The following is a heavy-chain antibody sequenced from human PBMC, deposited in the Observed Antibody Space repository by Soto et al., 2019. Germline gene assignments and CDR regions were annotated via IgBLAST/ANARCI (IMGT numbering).Heavy chain of an antibody. Sequence: SETLSLTCDVSGGSITTGHWWTWVRQSPGKGLEWIGEIYQSGITNYNPSLNSRLSISMDQSKNQFSLKLTSVTAADTALYFCARGFSFSDNSDNDRIYFSYGLNVWGQGTTVTVSS. CDR2: IYQSGIT. J-gene: IGHJ6*02. D-gene: IGHD2-15*01. CDR1: GGSITTGHW. V-gene: IGHV4-4*02. CDR3: ARGFSFSDNSDNDRIYFSYGLNV.